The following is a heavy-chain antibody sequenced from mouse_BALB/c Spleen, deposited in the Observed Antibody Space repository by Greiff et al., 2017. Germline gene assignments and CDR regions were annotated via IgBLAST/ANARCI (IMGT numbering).Heavy chain of an antibody. Sequence: EVKLMESGPGLVKPSQSLSLTCTVTGYSITSDYAWNWIRQFPGNKLEWMGYISYSGSTSYNPSLKSRISITRDTSKNQFFLQLNSVTTEDTATYYCARSPYGNFYWYFEVWGAGTTVTVSS. CDR2: ISYSGST. J-gene: IGHJ1*01. CDR3: ARSPYGNFYWYFEV. V-gene: IGHV3-2*02. CDR1: GYSITSDYA. D-gene: IGHD2-1*01.